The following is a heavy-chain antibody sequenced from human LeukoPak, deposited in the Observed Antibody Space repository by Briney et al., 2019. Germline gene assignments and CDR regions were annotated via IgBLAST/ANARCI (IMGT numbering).Heavy chain of an antibody. CDR1: GYTFTSYG. D-gene: IGHD6-13*01. Sequence: ASVKVSCKASGYTFTSYGISWVRQAPGQGLEWMGWISAYNGNTNYAQKLQGRVTITTDESTSTAYMELSSLRSEDTAVYYCARAPIPGIAAAVDYWGQGTLVTVSS. CDR3: ARAPIPGIAAAVDY. CDR2: ISAYNGNT. J-gene: IGHJ4*02. V-gene: IGHV1-18*01.